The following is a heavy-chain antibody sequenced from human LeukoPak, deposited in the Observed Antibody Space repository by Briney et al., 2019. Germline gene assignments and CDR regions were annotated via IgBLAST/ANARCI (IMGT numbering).Heavy chain of an antibody. D-gene: IGHD1-14*01. CDR3: AGLIRPGWFDP. CDR1: GYSISSGYY. V-gene: IGHV4-38-2*02. J-gene: IGHJ5*02. Sequence: SETLSLTCTVSGYSISSGYYWGWIRQPPGKGLEWIGSIYHSGSTYYNPSLKSRVNISLDTSKNQFSLKLSSVTAADTAVYYCAGLIRPGWFDPWGQGTLVTVSS. CDR2: IYHSGST.